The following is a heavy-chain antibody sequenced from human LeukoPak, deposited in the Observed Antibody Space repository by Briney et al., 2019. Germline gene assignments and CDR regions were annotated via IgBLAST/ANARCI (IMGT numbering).Heavy chain of an antibody. Sequence: GGSLRLSCAASGFTFSSYGMHWVRQAPGKGLEWVAVIWYDGSNKYYADSVKGRFTISRDNSKNTLYLQMNSLRAEDTAVYYCAKHRAYSSGWYYYFDYWGQGTLVTVSS. CDR1: GFTFSSYG. CDR2: IWYDGSNK. J-gene: IGHJ4*02. CDR3: AKHRAYSSGWYYYFDY. V-gene: IGHV3-33*06. D-gene: IGHD6-19*01.